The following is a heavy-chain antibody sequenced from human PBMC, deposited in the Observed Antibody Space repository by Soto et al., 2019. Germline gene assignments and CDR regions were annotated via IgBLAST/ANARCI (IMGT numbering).Heavy chain of an antibody. CDR2: ISYDGTNK. CDR3: ARDKSPYTSGWYGIDL. J-gene: IGHJ4*01. V-gene: IGHV3-30*04. D-gene: IGHD6-19*01. Sequence: PXGCLGLSCAACGFRVSAYAMLGVRQAPGKGLEWVAAISYDGTNKYYADSIKGRFTIPRDNSANTLFLQVNSLRREDTAMYYCARDKSPYTSGWYGIDLWAHGTLVTVSS. CDR1: GFRVSAYA.